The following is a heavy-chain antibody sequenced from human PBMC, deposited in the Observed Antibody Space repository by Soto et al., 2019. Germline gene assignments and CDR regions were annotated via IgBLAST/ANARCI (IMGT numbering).Heavy chain of an antibody. V-gene: IGHV4-30-4*01. D-gene: IGHD3-3*01. J-gene: IGHJ6*02. Sequence: PSETLSLTCTFSGGSISSGDYYWSWIRQPPGKGLEWIGYIYYSGSTYYNPSLKSRVTISVDTSKNQFSLKLSSVTAADTAVYYCARAVRFWYRMDIRGPGTTVTLYS. CDR3: ARAVRFWYRMDI. CDR2: IYYSGST. CDR1: GGSISSGDYY.